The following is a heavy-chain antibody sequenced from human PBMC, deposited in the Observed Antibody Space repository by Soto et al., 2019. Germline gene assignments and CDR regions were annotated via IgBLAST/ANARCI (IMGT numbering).Heavy chain of an antibody. D-gene: IGHD3-22*01. J-gene: IGHJ5*02. CDR3: ARGVYDSSGYYYP. Sequence: LRLSCVVSGFPFSSYEMNWVRQAPGKGLECTSYISSTGSTISYADSVKGRFTISRDNAKNSLYLQMNNLRAEDTAVYYCARGVYDSSGYYYPWGQGTLVTVSS. CDR1: GFPFSSYE. CDR2: ISSTGSTI. V-gene: IGHV3-48*03.